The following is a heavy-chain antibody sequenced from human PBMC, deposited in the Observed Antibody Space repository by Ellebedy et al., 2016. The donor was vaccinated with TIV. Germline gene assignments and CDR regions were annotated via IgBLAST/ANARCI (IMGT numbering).Heavy chain of an antibody. D-gene: IGHD6-13*01. Sequence: ASVKVSCKASGYTFTAYHIHWVRQAPGQGLEWMGWISAYNGNTNYAQKLQGRVTMTTDTSTSTAYMERSRLRYDDTAVYYCARAGSSSWFYSFDYWGQGTLVTVSS. CDR3: ARAGSSSWFYSFDY. V-gene: IGHV1-18*04. CDR2: ISAYNGNT. CDR1: GYTFTAYH. J-gene: IGHJ4*02.